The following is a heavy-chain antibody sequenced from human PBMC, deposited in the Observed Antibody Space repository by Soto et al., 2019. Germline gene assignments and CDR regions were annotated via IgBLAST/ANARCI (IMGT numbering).Heavy chain of an antibody. CDR2: IIPIFGTA. V-gene: IGHV1-69*06. CDR3: ARASPRRITFFGADYYYGMDV. CDR1: GGTFSSYA. J-gene: IGHJ6*04. D-gene: IGHD3-3*01. Sequence: AASVKVSCKASGGTFSSYAISWVRQAPGQGLEWMGGIIPIFGTANYAQKFQGRVTITADKSTSTAYMELSSLRSEDTAVYYCARASPRRITFFGADYYYGMDVWGKGTTVTVSS.